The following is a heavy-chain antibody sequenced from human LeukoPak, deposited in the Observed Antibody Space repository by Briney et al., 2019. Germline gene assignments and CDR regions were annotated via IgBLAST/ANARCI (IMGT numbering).Heavy chain of an antibody. Sequence: GGSLRLSCAASGFTVSSNYMNWVRQAPGKGLEWVSTLSGSGGSTYYADSVKGRFTISRDNSKNTLYLHMNTLRADDTAVYYCAKESTVTPGNVNWFDPWGRGTLVTVSS. V-gene: IGHV3-23*01. CDR3: AKESTVTPGNVNWFDP. CDR2: LSGSGGST. D-gene: IGHD4-17*01. CDR1: GFTVSSNY. J-gene: IGHJ5*02.